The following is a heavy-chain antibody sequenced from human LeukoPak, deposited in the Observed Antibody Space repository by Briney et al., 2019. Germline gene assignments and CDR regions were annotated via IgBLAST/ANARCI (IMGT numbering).Heavy chain of an antibody. V-gene: IGHV3-30*18. CDR1: GFTFSSYG. Sequence: PGRSLRLSCAASGFTFSSYGMHWVRQAPGKGLEWVAVISYDGSNKYYADSVKGRFTISRDNSKNTLYLQMNRLRAEDTAVYYCAKDRHDSSGYYPFDYWGQGTLVTVSS. CDR3: AKDRHDSSGYYPFDY. D-gene: IGHD3-22*01. J-gene: IGHJ4*02. CDR2: ISYDGSNK.